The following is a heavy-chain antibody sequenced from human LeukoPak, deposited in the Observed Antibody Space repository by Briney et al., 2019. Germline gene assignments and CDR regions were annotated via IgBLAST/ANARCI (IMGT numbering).Heavy chain of an antibody. D-gene: IGHD3-22*01. CDR2: IYYSGST. V-gene: IGHV4-59*01. CDR1: GGSISSYY. CDR3: ARIDSSGYPPHFDY. Sequence: SETLSLTCTVSGGSISSYYWSWIRQPPGKGLEWIGYIYYSGSTNYNPSLKSRVTISVDTSKNQFSLKLSSVTAADAAVYYCARIDSSGYPPHFDYWGQGTLVTVSS. J-gene: IGHJ4*02.